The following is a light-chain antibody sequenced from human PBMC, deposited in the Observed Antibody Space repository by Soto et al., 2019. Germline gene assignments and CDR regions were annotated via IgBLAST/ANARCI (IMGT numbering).Light chain of an antibody. CDR2: DAS. V-gene: IGKV3-11*01. J-gene: IGKJ4*01. CDR3: QQRSIWLN. Sequence: EIVLTQSPATLSLSPGERATLSCRTSQSVSSYLAWYQQRPGQAPRLLIYDASNRATGIPARFSGSGSGTDFTLTIRGLEPEDFAVYYCQQRSIWLNFGGGTKVDIK. CDR1: QSVSSY.